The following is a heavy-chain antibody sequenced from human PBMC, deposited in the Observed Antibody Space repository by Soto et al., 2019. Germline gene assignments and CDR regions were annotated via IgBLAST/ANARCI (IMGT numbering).Heavy chain of an antibody. D-gene: IGHD3-22*01. J-gene: IGHJ4*02. CDR1: GFTFRSYE. Sequence: EVQLVESGGGLVQPGGSLRLSCAASGFTFRSYEMNWVRQAPGKGLEWVSYISSSGSTIYYADSVKGRFTISRDNAKNSLYLQMNSLRAEDTAVYYCASKYYDSSAEPTFDYWGQGTLVTVSS. CDR2: ISSSGSTI. CDR3: ASKYYDSSAEPTFDY. V-gene: IGHV3-48*03.